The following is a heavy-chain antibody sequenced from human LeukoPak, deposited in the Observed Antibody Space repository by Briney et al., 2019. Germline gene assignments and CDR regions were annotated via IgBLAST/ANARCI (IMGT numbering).Heavy chain of an antibody. J-gene: IGHJ4*02. Sequence: GASVTVSCTASGYTFTIYGIRRVRQAPAQGSEWMGLISAYNGNTNYAQKLQGRVTMTTDTSTSTAYMELRSLRSDDTAVYYCARDYYDSSGYYEDWGQGTLVSVSS. V-gene: IGHV1-18*01. D-gene: IGHD3-22*01. CDR2: ISAYNGNT. CDR1: GYTFTIYG. CDR3: ARDYYDSSGYYED.